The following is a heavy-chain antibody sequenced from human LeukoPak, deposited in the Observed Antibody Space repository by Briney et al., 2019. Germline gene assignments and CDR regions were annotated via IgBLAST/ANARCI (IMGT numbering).Heavy chain of an antibody. CDR2: ISWNSGSI. CDR1: GFTFSRYS. D-gene: IGHD5-18*01. V-gene: IGHV3-9*01. J-gene: IGHJ4*02. CDR3: AKDSEYSYGYFDY. Sequence: PGGSLRLSCAASGFTFSRYSMNWVRQAPGKGLEWVSGISWNSGSIGYADSVKGRFTMSRDNAKNSLYLQMNSLRAEDTALYYCAKDSEYSYGYFDYWGQGTLVTVSS.